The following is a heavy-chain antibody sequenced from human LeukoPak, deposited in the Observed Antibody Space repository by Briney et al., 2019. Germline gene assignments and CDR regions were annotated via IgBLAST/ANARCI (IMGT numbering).Heavy chain of an antibody. Sequence: SETLSLTCTVSGGSISSYYWSWIRQPPGKGLEWIGYIYYGGSTNYNPSLKSRVTISVDTSKNQFSLKLSSVTAADTAVYYCARADDSSGYYFDYWGQGTLVTVSS. CDR2: IYYGGST. V-gene: IGHV4-59*01. D-gene: IGHD3-22*01. J-gene: IGHJ4*02. CDR1: GGSISSYY. CDR3: ARADDSSGYYFDY.